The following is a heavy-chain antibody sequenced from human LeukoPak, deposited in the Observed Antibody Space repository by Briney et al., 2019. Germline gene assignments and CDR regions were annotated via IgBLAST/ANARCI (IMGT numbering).Heavy chain of an antibody. D-gene: IGHD4-23*01. V-gene: IGHV4-4*07. CDR2: IHTSGST. J-gene: IGHJ4*02. Sequence: SETLSLTCTVSGGSISSYYWSWIRQPAGKGLEWIGRIHTSGSTYYSPSLKSRVTMSVDTSKNHFSLKLSSVTAADTAIYYCARDLRFYGGKTFDYWGQGTLVTVSS. CDR1: GGSISSYY. CDR3: ARDLRFYGGKTFDY.